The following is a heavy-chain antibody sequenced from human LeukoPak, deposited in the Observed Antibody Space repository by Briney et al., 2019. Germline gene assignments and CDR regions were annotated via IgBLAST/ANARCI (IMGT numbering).Heavy chain of an antibody. J-gene: IGHJ4*02. CDR1: GFTFTAYH. V-gene: IGHV1-2*02. Sequence: ASVKVSCEASGFTFTAYHMHWVRQAPGQGLEWTGWINPNSGGTNYAQKFQGRVTMTRDTSISTAYMELSGLRSEDTAVYYCARVDSSGYIFDYWGQGTLVTVSS. CDR3: ARVDSSGYIFDY. D-gene: IGHD3-22*01. CDR2: INPNSGGT.